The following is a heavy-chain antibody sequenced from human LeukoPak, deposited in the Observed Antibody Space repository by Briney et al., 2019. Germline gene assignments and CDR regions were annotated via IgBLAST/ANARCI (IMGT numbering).Heavy chain of an antibody. CDR3: ARADYDSSGYYYYYYYGMDV. Sequence: PSETLSLTCTVSGGSISSYYWSWTRQPPGKGLEWMGYVYYSGSTNYNPSLKSRVTISVDTSKNQFSLKLSSVTAADTAVYYCARADYDSSGYYYYYYYGMDVWGQGTTVTVSS. V-gene: IGHV4-59*01. J-gene: IGHJ6*02. CDR2: VYYSGST. D-gene: IGHD3-22*01. CDR1: GGSISSYY.